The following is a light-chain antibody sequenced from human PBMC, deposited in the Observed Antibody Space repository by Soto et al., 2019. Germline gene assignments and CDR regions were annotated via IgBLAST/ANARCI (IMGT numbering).Light chain of an antibody. CDR2: EVS. CDR3: SSYTRSSTPYV. Sequence: QSVLTQPASVSGSPGQSITISCTGTSSDVGDYNYVSWYQQHPGKAPKLMIYEVSNRPSGVSNRFSGSKSGNTASLTISGLQAEDEADYYCSSYTRSSTPYVFGTGTQLTVL. J-gene: IGLJ1*01. CDR1: SSDVGDYNY. V-gene: IGLV2-14*01.